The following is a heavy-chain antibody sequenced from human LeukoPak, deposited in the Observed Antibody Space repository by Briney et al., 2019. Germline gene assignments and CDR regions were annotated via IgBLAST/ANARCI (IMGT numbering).Heavy chain of an antibody. V-gene: IGHV4-34*01. CDR3: ARVAMVRGVIIRNYYYGMDV. Sequence: SETLSLTCAVYGGSFSGYYWSWIRQPPGKGLEWIGEINHSGSTNYNPSLKSRVTISVDTSKNLFSLKLSSVTAADTAVYYCARVAMVRGVIIRNYYYGMDVWGQGTTVTVSS. J-gene: IGHJ6*02. CDR1: GGSFSGYY. D-gene: IGHD3-10*01. CDR2: INHSGST.